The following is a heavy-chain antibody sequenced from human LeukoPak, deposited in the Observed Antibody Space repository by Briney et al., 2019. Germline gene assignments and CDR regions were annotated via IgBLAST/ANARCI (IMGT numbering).Heavy chain of an antibody. J-gene: IGHJ2*01. V-gene: IGHV4-34*01. CDR2: INHSGST. D-gene: IGHD3-22*01. CDR3: ARASYYYDSSGYYYANWYFDL. Sequence: SETLSLTCAVYGGSFSGYYWSWIRQPPGKGLEWIGEINHSGSTNYNPSLKSRVTISVDTSKNQFSLKLSSVTAADTAVYYCARASYYYDSSGYYYANWYFDLWGRGTLVTVSS. CDR1: GGSFSGYY.